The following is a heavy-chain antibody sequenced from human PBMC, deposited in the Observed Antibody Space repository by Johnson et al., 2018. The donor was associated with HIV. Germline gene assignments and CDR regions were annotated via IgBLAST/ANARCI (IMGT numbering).Heavy chain of an antibody. CDR1: GFTFSSYG. J-gene: IGHJ3*02. D-gene: IGHD1-7*01. Sequence: VQLVESGGGVVQPGGSLRLSCAASGFTFSSYGMFWVRQAPGKGLEWVAFIRYDGSNKYYADSVKGRFTISRDNSKNTLYLQMNSLRAEDTAVYYCAKDIESENWNYAPGAFDIWGQGTMVTFSS. CDR2: IRYDGSNK. CDR3: AKDIESENWNYAPGAFDI. V-gene: IGHV3-30*02.